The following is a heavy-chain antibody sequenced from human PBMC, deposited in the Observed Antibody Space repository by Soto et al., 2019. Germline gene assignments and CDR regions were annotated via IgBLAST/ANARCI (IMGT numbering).Heavy chain of an antibody. CDR2: ISAYNGNT. CDR3: AVIEAYSSSWLQNYYYGMDV. CDR1: GYTFTSYG. V-gene: IGHV1-18*01. J-gene: IGHJ6*04. Sequence: ASVKVSCKASGYTFTSYGISWVRQAPGQGLEWMGWISAYNGNTNYAQKLQGRVTMTTDTSTSTAYMELRSLRSDDTAVYYCAVIEAYSSSWLQNYYYGMDVWGKGTTVTVSS. D-gene: IGHD6-13*01.